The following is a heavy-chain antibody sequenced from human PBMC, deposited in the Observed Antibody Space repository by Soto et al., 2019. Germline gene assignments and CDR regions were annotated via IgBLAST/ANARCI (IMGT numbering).Heavy chain of an antibody. V-gene: IGHV4-59*08. Sequence: QVQLQESGPGLVKPSETLSLTCTVSVGSISPYYWSWIRQPPGKGLEWIGYIYYRGNTNYNPSFKSRVTISVDPSKNPFSLRLSSVTAADTAVYYCARHPGYYDVLTGYSTYYFDSWGQGTLVTVSS. CDR2: IYYRGNT. D-gene: IGHD3-9*01. CDR1: VGSISPYY. CDR3: ARHPGYYDVLTGYSTYYFDS. J-gene: IGHJ4*02.